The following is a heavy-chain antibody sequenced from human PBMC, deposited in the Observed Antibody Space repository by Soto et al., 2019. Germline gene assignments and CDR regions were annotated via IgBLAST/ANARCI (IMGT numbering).Heavy chain of an antibody. D-gene: IGHD5-12*01. CDR1: GGSISSGGYY. V-gene: IGHV4-31*03. Sequence: PSETLSLTCTVSGGSISSGGYYWSWIRQHPGKGLEWIGYIYYSGSTYYNPSLKSRVTISVDTSKNQFSLKLSSVTAADTAVYYCARDSGYQGWFDPWGQGTLVTVSS. J-gene: IGHJ5*02. CDR3: ARDSGYQGWFDP. CDR2: IYYSGST.